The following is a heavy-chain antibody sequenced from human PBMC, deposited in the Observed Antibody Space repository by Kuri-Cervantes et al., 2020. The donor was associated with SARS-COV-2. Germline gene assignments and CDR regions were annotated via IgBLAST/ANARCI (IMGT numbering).Heavy chain of an antibody. Sequence: GESLKISCAASGFTFSSYWMHWVRQAPGKGLVWVSRINSDGSSTSYADSVKGRFTISRDNAKNTLYLQMNSLRAEDTAVYYCAKGTDSYYYYYYGMDVWGQGTTVTVSS. CDR2: INSDGSST. CDR3: AKGTDSYYYYYYGMDV. CDR1: GFTFSSYW. V-gene: IGHV3-74*01. J-gene: IGHJ6*02.